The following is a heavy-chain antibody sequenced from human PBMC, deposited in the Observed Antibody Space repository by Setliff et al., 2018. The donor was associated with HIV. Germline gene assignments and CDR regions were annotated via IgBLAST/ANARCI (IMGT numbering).Heavy chain of an antibody. CDR2: IYYSGST. D-gene: IGHD3-3*01. CDR3: AREAPSEPTRYYNFWSGYPDWFDP. CDR1: GGSISSSSYY. V-gene: IGHV4-39*07. J-gene: IGHJ5*02. Sequence: SETLSLTCTVSGGSISSSSYYWGWIRQPPGKGLEWIGSIYYSGSTYYNPSLKSRVTITVDTPKNQFSLELTSVTAADTAVDYCAREAPSEPTRYYNFWSGYPDWFDPWGPGTLVTVSS.